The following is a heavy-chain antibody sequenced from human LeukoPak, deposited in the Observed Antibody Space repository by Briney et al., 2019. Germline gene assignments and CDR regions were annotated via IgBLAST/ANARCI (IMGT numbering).Heavy chain of an antibody. CDR3: ARVKRVRGVIIGGYNWFDP. CDR1: GYTFTSYH. V-gene: IGHV1-8*01. Sequence: ASVKVSCKASGYTFTSYHIDWVRQAPGQGPEWMGWMNAESGHTGYAQNLEGRVTMTRNTSISTAYMELSSLRSEDTAVYYCARVKRVRGVIIGGYNWFDPWGQGTLITVSS. CDR2: MNAESGHT. J-gene: IGHJ5*02. D-gene: IGHD3-10*01.